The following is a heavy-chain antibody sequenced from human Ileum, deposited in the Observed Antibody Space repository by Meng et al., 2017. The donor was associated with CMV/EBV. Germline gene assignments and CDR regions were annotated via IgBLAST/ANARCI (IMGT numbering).Heavy chain of an antibody. Sequence: GGSLRLSCEASGFTFSDYYMDWVRQSPGKGLEWVGRIRNRANSYTTEYAASVKGRFTISRDDSKVSLYLQMNSLKTEDTAVYYCARGNRAFDYWGQGTRVTCSS. CDR3: ARGNRAFDY. V-gene: IGHV3-72*01. CDR2: IRNRANSYTT. CDR1: GFTFSDYY. J-gene: IGHJ4*02. D-gene: IGHD1-14*01.